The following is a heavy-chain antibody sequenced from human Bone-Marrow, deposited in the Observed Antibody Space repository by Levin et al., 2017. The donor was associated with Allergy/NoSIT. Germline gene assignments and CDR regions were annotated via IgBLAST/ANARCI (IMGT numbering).Heavy chain of an antibody. CDR3: AREGYSSGWYPSAFDI. D-gene: IGHD6-19*01. CDR1: GFTFGDYA. V-gene: IGHV3-49*03. CDR2: IRSKAYGGTT. J-gene: IGHJ3*02. Sequence: GGSLRLSCTASGFTFGDYAMSWFRQAPGKGLEWVGFIRSKAYGGTTEYAASVKGRFTISRDDSKSIAYLQMNSLKTEDTAVYYCAREGYSSGWYPSAFDIWGQGTMVTVSS.